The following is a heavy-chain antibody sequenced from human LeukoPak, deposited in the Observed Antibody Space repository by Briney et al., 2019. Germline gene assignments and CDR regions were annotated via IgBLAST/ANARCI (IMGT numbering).Heavy chain of an antibody. D-gene: IGHD2-2*01. CDR1: GFTFSSYA. J-gene: IGHJ5*02. CDR2: ISYDGSNK. V-gene: IGHV3-30*04. Sequence: GGSLRLSCAASGFTFSSYAMHWVRQAPGKGLEWVAVISYDGSNKYYADSVKGRFTISRDNSKNTLYLQMNSLRAEDTAVCYCARGVGYCSSTSCSEDWFDPWGQGTLVTVSS. CDR3: ARGVGYCSSTSCSEDWFDP.